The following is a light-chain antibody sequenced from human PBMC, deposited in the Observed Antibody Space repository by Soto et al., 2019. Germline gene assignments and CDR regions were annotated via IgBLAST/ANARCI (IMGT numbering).Light chain of an antibody. V-gene: IGKV1-5*01. J-gene: IGKJ1*01. CDR3: QLYNTYWT. CDR2: DAS. Sequence: DIQMTQSPSTLSASVGDRVTITCRASQSIVSWLAWYQQKPGKAPNLLIYDASTLENGVPSRFSGSGSGTEFTLTITSPQPDDFATYYCQLYNTYWTFGQGTKVEIK. CDR1: QSIVSW.